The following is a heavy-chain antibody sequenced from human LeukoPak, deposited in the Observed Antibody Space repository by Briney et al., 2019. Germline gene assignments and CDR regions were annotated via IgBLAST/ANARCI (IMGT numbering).Heavy chain of an antibody. CDR3: ARTHDSGYDFDY. CDR2: MNPNSGNT. D-gene: IGHD5-12*01. Sequence: ASVKVSCKASGYTFTSYDINWVRQATGQGLEWMGWMNPNSGNTGYAQKFQGRVTMTRNTSISTAYMELSSLRSDDTAVYYCARTHDSGYDFDYWGQGTLVTVSS. V-gene: IGHV1-8*01. CDR1: GYTFTSYD. J-gene: IGHJ4*02.